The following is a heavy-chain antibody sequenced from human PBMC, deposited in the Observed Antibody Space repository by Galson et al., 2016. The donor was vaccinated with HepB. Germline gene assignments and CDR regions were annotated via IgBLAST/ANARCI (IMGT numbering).Heavy chain of an antibody. J-gene: IGHJ4*02. CDR3: AKARMYSSTWPH. D-gene: IGHD6-13*01. V-gene: IGHV3-23*01. CDR2: ISDNGGTT. CDR1: GFTFSTYG. Sequence: SLRLSCEASGFTFSTYGMSWVRQAPGKGLEWVAGISDNGGTTYYADSVKGRFTISRDNSKSTKYIEMNNLRAEDTAVYYCAKARMYSSTWPHWGQGTLVTVSS.